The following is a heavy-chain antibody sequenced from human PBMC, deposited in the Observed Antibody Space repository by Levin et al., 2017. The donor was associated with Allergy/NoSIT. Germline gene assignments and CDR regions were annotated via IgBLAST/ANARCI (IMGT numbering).Heavy chain of an antibody. CDR2: ITNNGGST. J-gene: IGHJ4*02. CDR1: GFMFSNHG. D-gene: IGHD3-16*01. Sequence: PGESLKISCSASGFMFSNHGMRWVRQTPGKGLETLSTITNNGGSTYYADSVKGRFTISRDNSKNTLYLEMTSLRPEDTAVYYCVRDWAFDYWGQGALVTVSS. V-gene: IGHV3-64D*06. CDR3: VRDWAFDY.